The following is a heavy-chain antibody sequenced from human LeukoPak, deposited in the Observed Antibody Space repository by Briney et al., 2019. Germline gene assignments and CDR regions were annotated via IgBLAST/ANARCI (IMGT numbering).Heavy chain of an antibody. CDR2: ISGSGGST. V-gene: IGHV3-23*01. CDR3: AKDDYYDSSGYYPNFDY. Sequence: GGSLRLSCAASGFTFSSYAMSWVRQAPGKGLEWVSAISGSGGSTYYADSVKGRFTISRDNSKNTLYLQMNSLRAEDTAVYYCAKDDYYDSSGYYPNFDYWGQGTLVTVSS. J-gene: IGHJ4*02. CDR1: GFTFSSYA. D-gene: IGHD3-22*01.